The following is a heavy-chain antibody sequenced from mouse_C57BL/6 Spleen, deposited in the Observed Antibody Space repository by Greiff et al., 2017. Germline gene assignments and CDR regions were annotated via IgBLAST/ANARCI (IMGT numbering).Heavy chain of an antibody. V-gene: IGHV1-61*01. D-gene: IGHD3-2*02. CDR2: IYPSDSET. CDR3: ARRATAQAYFDY. Sequence: QVQLQQPGAELVRPGSSVKLSCKASGYTFTSYWMDWVKQRPGQGLEWIGNIYPSDSETHYNQKFKDKATLTVDKSSSTAYMQLSSLTSEDSAVSDCARRATAQAYFDYWGQGTTLTVSS. CDR1: GYTFTSYW. J-gene: IGHJ2*01.